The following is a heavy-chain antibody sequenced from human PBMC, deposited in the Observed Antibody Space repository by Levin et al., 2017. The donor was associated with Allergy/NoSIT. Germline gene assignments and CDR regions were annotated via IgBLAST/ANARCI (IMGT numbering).Heavy chain of an antibody. V-gene: IGHV4-34*01. D-gene: IGHD3-10*01. CDR1: GGSFSGYY. Sequence: SETLSLTCAVYGGSFSGYYWSWIRQPPGKGLEWIGEINHSGSTNYNPSLKSRVTISVDTSKNQFSLKLSSVTAADTAVYYCARGDYYGSGSYYMWGQGTLVTVSS. CDR3: ARGDYYGSGSYYM. CDR2: INHSGST. J-gene: IGHJ4*02.